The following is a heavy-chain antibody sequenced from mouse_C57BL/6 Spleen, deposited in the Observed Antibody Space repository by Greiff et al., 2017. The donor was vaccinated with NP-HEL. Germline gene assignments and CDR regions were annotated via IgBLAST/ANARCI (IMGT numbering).Heavy chain of an antibody. CDR1: GFTFSSYA. CDR2: ISDGGSYT. CDR3: ARDGGSNYGYAMDY. D-gene: IGHD2-5*01. J-gene: IGHJ4*01. Sequence: EVKLVESGGGLVKPGGSLKLSCAASGFTFSSYAMSWVRQTPEKRLEWVATISDGGSYTYYPDNVKGRFTISRDNAKNNLYLQMSHLKSEDTAMYYCARDGGSNYGYAMDYWGQGTSVTVSS. V-gene: IGHV5-4*01.